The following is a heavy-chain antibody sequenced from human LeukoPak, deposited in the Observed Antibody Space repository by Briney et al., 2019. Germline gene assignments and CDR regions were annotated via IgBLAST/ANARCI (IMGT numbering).Heavy chain of an antibody. CDR1: GYSFTSYW. V-gene: IGHV5-51*01. CDR2: IYPGDSDT. CDR3: ARSQTRGTTVSNY. J-gene: IGHJ4*02. D-gene: IGHD4-17*01. Sequence: GESLKISCKGSGYSFTSYWIGWVRPMPGKGLEWMGIIYPGDSDTRYSPSFQGQVTISADKSISTAYLQWRSLKASDTAMYYCARSQTRGTTVSNYWGQGTLVTVSS.